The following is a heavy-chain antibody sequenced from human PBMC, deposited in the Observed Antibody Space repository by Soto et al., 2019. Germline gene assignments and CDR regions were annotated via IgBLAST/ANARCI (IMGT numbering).Heavy chain of an antibody. D-gene: IGHD3-22*01. Sequence: QVQLVESGGGLVKPGGSLRLSCAVSGFTFSGYSMSWIRQAPGKGLEWVSDISANSTYTKYADSVKGRFTISRDNAQKSLYLQMNSLRAEDTAVYYCARGGFYYEFDYWGQGTLVTVSS. V-gene: IGHV3-11*05. J-gene: IGHJ4*02. CDR1: GFTFSGYS. CDR3: ARGGFYYEFDY. CDR2: ISANSTYT.